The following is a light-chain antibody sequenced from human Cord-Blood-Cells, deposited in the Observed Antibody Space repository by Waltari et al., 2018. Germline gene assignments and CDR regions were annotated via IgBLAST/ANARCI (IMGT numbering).Light chain of an antibody. V-gene: IGKV3-15*01. J-gene: IGKJ2*01. CDR3: QQYNNWPPTYT. CDR1: QSVSSN. Sequence: EIVMTQSPATLSASTGERATLSCSASQSVSSNLAWYQQKPGQAPRLLIYGASTRATGIPARFSGSGSGTEFTLTISSLQSEDFAVYYCQQYNNWPPTYTFGQGTKLEIK. CDR2: GAS.